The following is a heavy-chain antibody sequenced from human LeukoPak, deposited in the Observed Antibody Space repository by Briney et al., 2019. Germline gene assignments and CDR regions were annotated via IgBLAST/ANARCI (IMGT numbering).Heavy chain of an antibody. CDR2: IYYSGST. CDR3: ARLRGRITMVRGAVLFDY. D-gene: IGHD3-10*01. Sequence: SETLSLTCTVSGGSISSYYWSWIRQPPGKGLEWIGYIYYSGSTNYNPSLKSRVTISVDTSKNQFSLKLSSVTAADTAVYYCARLRGRITMVRGAVLFDYXXXGXLXTVSS. V-gene: IGHV4-59*08. J-gene: IGHJ4*02. CDR1: GGSISSYY.